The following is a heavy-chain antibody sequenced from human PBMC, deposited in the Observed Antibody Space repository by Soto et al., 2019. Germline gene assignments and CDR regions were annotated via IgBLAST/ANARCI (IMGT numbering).Heavy chain of an antibody. J-gene: IGHJ4*02. CDR3: AKGGIVGVTWGASDS. CDR2: INLSGGGT. V-gene: IGHV1-46*03. Sequence: QVQLVQSGAEVKKPGASVMLSCKASGYTFTKSYMHWVRQAPGQGLEWMGIINLSGGGTKYAQKFQGRLTRTRDTSTSTVYMELSSLRSEDTAVYYCAKGGIVGVTWGASDSWGQGTLVTVSS. CDR1: GYTFTKSY. D-gene: IGHD1-26*01.